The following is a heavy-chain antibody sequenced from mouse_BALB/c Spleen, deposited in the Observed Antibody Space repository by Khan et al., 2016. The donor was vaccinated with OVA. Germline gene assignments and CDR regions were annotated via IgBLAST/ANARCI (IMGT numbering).Heavy chain of an antibody. Sequence: VQLKESGGDLVKPGGSLKLSCTASGFTFSTYGMSWVRQAPDKRLEWVATVSTGGSYTYYPDSVKGRFTISRDNAKNTLYLQMRGLRSDDTAMFYCTRLAYYYDSEGFAYWGQGTLVTVSA. D-gene: IGHD1-1*01. V-gene: IGHV5-6*01. CDR1: GFTFSTYG. CDR3: TRLAYYYDSEGFAY. J-gene: IGHJ3*01. CDR2: VSTGGSYT.